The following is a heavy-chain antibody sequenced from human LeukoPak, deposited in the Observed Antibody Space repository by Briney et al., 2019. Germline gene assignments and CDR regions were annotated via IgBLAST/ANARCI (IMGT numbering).Heavy chain of an antibody. CDR1: GFTFSSYG. V-gene: IGHV3-33*06. CDR3: AKGLYDFWSGYQYYFDY. D-gene: IGHD3-3*01. Sequence: TGGSLRLSCAASGFTFSSYGMHWVRQAPGKGLEWVAVIWYDGSNKYYADSVKGRFTISRDNSKNTLYLQMNSLRAEDTAVYYCAKGLYDFWSGYQYYFDYWGQGTLVTVSS. J-gene: IGHJ4*02. CDR2: IWYDGSNK.